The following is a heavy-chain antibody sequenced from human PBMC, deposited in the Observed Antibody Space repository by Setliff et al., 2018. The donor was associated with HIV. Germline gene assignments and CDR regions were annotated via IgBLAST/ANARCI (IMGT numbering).Heavy chain of an antibody. V-gene: IGHV4-61*09. CDR2: IYVTGST. D-gene: IGHD4-17*01. CDR3: ARLSTGDLRLFEY. Sequence: SETLSLTCSVSGDSIRGSGDYWSWVRQPAGKRPEWIGHIYVTGSTACKPYLRGRATISLDTSKNQFSLKLTSVTAADTAVYFCARLSTGDLRLFEYWGHGALVTVS. J-gene: IGHJ4*01. CDR1: GDSIRGSGDY.